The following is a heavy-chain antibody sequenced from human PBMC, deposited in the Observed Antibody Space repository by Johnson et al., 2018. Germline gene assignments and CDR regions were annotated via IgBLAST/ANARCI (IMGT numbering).Heavy chain of an antibody. CDR2: IWYDGSNK. V-gene: IGHV3-33*01. Sequence: QVQLVQSGGGVVQPGRSLRLSCAASEFTFSTYGMHWVRQAPGKGLEWVAVIWYDGSNKYYADSVKGRFTISRDNSKNTLYLQMNSLRAEDTAVYYCARGRSGYYGVWFDPWGQGTLVTVSS. D-gene: IGHD3-3*01. J-gene: IGHJ5*02. CDR1: EFTFSTYG. CDR3: ARGRSGYYGVWFDP.